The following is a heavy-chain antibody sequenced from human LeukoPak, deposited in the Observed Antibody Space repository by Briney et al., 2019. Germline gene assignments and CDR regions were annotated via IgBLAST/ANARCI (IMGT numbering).Heavy chain of an antibody. CDR1: GGSFSGYY. J-gene: IGHJ3*02. V-gene: IGHV4-34*01. CDR3: AKNKPGIENDAFDI. Sequence: SETLSLTCAVYGGSFSGYYWSWIRQPPGKGLEWIGEINHSGSTNYNPPLKSRVTISVDTSKNQFSLKLSSVTAADTAVYYCAKNKPGIENDAFDIWGQGTMVTVSS. D-gene: IGHD6-13*01. CDR2: INHSGST.